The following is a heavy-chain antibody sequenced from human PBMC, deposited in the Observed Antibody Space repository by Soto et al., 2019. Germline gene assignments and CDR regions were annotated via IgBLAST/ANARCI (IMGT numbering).Heavy chain of an antibody. CDR3: ASRDPGTSVDY. CDR1: GGSFTSNNW. D-gene: IGHD1-7*01. J-gene: IGHJ4*02. Sequence: ETLSLTVAVSGGSFTSNNWWTWVRQPPGQGLEWIGEIYRTGSTNYNPSLKSRVTISLDKSENQFSLKVTSLTAADTAVYYCASRDPGTSVDYWGQGTLVTVSS. CDR2: IYRTGST. V-gene: IGHV4-4*02.